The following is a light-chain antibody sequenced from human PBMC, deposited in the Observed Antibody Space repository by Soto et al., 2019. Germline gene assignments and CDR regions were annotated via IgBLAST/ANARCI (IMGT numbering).Light chain of an antibody. CDR3: NSYTTSETYV. CDR1: NSDVGSYNR. J-gene: IGLJ1*01. Sequence: QSVLTQPASVSGSPGQSIIISCTGTNSDVGSYNRVSWYQQPPGTAPKLIIYDVNNRPSGVSYRFSGSKSGNTASLTISGLQAEDEADYYCNSYTTSETYVFGTGTKVNVL. V-gene: IGLV2-14*01. CDR2: DVN.